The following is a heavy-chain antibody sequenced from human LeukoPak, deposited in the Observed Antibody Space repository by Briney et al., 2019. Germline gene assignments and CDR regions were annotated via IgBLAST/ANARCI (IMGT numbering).Heavy chain of an antibody. J-gene: IGHJ4*02. V-gene: IGHV4-38-2*02. CDR1: GYSITSGYY. D-gene: IGHD6-19*01. Sequence: SETLSLTCIVSGYSITSGYYWGWIRQPPGKGLEWIGSIYHSGDIYYNPSLKSRVTISVDTSKNQFSLKLDSVTAADTAVYYCAKGTSSGWYYFDYWGQGTLVTVSS. CDR2: IYHSGDI. CDR3: AKGTSSGWYYFDY.